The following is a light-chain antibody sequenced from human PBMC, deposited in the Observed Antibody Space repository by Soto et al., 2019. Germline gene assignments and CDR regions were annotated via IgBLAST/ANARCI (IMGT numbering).Light chain of an antibody. V-gene: IGLV1-40*01. CDR1: SSNIGAHYD. CDR2: GNN. CDR3: QSYDNSLSATV. Sequence: SVLTQPPSVSGAPGQRVTISCTGSSSNIGAHYDVHWYQQLPGTAPKLLIYGNNNRPSGVPDRFSGSKSGTSASLAITGLQADDESDYYCQSYDNSLSATVFGTGTQLTVL. J-gene: IGLJ7*01.